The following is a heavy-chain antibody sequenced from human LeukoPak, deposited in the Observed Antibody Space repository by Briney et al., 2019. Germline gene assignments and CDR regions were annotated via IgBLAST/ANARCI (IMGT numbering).Heavy chain of an antibody. CDR2: ISSSGSTI. J-gene: IGHJ5*02. D-gene: IGHD1-7*01. V-gene: IGHV3-11*01. CDR3: ARELDPELNTDRWFDP. Sequence: GGSLRLSCAASGFTFSDYYMSWIRQAPGKGLEWVSYISSSGSTIYYADSVKGRFTISRDNAKNSLYLQMNSLRAEDTAVYYCARELDPELNTDRWFDPWGQGTLVTVSS. CDR1: GFTFSDYY.